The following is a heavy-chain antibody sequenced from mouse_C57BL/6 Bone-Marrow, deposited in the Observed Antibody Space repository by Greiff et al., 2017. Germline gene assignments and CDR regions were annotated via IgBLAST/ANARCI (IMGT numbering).Heavy chain of an antibody. J-gene: IGHJ3*01. V-gene: IGHV14-4*01. CDR2: IDPENGDT. CDR1: GFNIKDDY. CDR3: TTLYCGSEAWFAY. Sequence: VQLQQSGAELVRPGASVKLSCTASGFNIKDDYMHWVKQRPEQGLEWIGWIDPENGDTEYASKFQGKATITADTSSNTAYLQLSSLTSEDTAVYYCTTLYCGSEAWFAYGGQGTLVTVSA. D-gene: IGHD1-1*01.